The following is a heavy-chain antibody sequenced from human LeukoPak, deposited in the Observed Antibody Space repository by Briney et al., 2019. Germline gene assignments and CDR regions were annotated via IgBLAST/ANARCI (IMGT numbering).Heavy chain of an antibody. CDR3: ARDPVGATVPYYFDY. D-gene: IGHD1-26*01. J-gene: IGHJ4*02. V-gene: IGHV3-21*01. Sequence: GGSLRLSCAGSGFIFSNYNMNWVRQAPGKGLEWVSSISSSNSYIYYADSVKGRFTISRDNAKNSLYMQMNSLRAEDTAVYYCARDPVGATVPYYFDYWGQGTLVTVSS. CDR2: ISSSNSYI. CDR1: GFIFSNYN.